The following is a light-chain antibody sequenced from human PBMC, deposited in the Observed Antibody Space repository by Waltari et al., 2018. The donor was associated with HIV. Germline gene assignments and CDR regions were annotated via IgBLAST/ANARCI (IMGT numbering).Light chain of an antibody. CDR3: QSYDSSLSAWV. CDR2: GNS. CDR1: RSTTRSNYH. Sequence: QSVLTQPPSVSRAPGQRVPISCTGSRSTTRSNYHVHRYQHLPGTAPKLLIFGNSNRPSGVPDRFSGSNSGTSAALAITGLQADDEADYYCQSYDSSLSAWVFGGGTRLTVL. V-gene: IGLV1-40*01. J-gene: IGLJ3*02.